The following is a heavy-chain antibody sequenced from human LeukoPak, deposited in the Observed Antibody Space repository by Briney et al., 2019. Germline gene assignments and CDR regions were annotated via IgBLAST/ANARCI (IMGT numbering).Heavy chain of an antibody. J-gene: IGHJ4*02. CDR2: IYPGDSDT. CDR1: GYSFTSYW. D-gene: IGHD6-13*01. Sequence: GKSLKISCKGSGYSFTSYWIGWVRQMPGKGLEWMGIIYPGDSDTRYSPSFQGQVTISADKSISTAYLQWSSLKASDTAMYYCARQSELDSSWSPGELDYWGQGTLVTVSS. CDR3: ARQSELDSSWSPGELDY. V-gene: IGHV5-51*01.